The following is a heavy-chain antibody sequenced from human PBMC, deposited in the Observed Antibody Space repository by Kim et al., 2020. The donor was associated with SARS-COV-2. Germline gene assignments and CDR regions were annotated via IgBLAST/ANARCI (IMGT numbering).Heavy chain of an antibody. CDR3: RRTSGPH. V-gene: IGHV3-23*01. CDR1: GFTFSTYA. Sequence: GGSLRLSCAASGFTFSTYAMSWVRQAPGKGLEWVSAISGSGDNTYYADPVEGRFIISRDNSKNTLYLQMNSLRADDTAVYYCRRTSGPHWGQGTLVTVSA. D-gene: IGHD2-2*01. CDR2: ISGSGDNT. J-gene: IGHJ4*02.